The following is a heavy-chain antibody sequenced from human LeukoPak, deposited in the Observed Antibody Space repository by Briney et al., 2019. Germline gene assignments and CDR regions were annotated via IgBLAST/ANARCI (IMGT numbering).Heavy chain of an antibody. CDR2: IWYDGSNK. CDR3: ARDREYSGSYFVDY. D-gene: IGHD1-26*01. V-gene: IGHV3-33*01. J-gene: IGHJ4*02. Sequence: GRSLRLSCAASGFTFSSSGMHWVRQAPGKGLEWVAVIWYDGSNKYYADSVKGRFTISRDNSKNTLYLQMNSLRAEDTAVYYCARDREYSGSYFVDYWGQGTLVTVSS. CDR1: GFTFSSSG.